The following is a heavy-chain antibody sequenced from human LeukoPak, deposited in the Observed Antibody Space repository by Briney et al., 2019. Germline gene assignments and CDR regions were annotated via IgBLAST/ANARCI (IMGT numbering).Heavy chain of an antibody. D-gene: IGHD2-15*01. J-gene: IGHJ3*02. Sequence: SQTLSLTCAVSGGSISSGGYSWSWIRQPPGKGLEWIGYLYHSESTYYNPSLKSRVTISPDRSKNQFSLNLSSVTAADTAVYYCARSAYCSGGSCRLNDAFDIWGQGTMVTVSS. V-gene: IGHV4-30-2*01. CDR2: LYHSEST. CDR3: ARSAYCSGGSCRLNDAFDI. CDR1: GGSISSGGYS.